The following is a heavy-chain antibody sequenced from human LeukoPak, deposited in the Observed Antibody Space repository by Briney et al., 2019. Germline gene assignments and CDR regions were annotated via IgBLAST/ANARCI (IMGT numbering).Heavy chain of an antibody. Sequence: ASVKVSCKASGGTFSSYAISWVRQAPGQGLEWMGGIIPIFGTANYAQKFQGRVTITADKSTSTAYMELSSLRSEDTAVYYCARADTAMYAFDIWGQGTMVTVSS. J-gene: IGHJ3*02. CDR2: IIPIFGTA. V-gene: IGHV1-69*06. CDR3: ARADTAMYAFDI. D-gene: IGHD5-18*01. CDR1: GGTFSSYA.